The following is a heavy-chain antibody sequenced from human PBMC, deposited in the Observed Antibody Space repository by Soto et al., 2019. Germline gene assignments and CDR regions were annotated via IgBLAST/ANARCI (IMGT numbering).Heavy chain of an antibody. CDR1: GGSISSYY. Sequence: QVQLQESGPGLVKPSETLSLTCTVSGGSISSYYWSWIRQPPGKGLEWIGYIYYSGSTNYNPSLKSRVTISVDTSKKQFALKLSSVTATDTAVYYCARRWGGTFDYWGQGTLVTVSS. D-gene: IGHD2-21*01. J-gene: IGHJ4*02. CDR3: ARRWGGTFDY. CDR2: IYYSGST. V-gene: IGHV4-59*01.